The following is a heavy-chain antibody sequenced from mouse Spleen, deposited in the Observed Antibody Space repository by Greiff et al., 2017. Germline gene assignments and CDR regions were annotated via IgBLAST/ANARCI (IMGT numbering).Heavy chain of an antibody. CDR3: ARGSRNGIDY. V-gene: IGHV1-82*01. J-gene: IGHJ4*01. D-gene: IGHD1-1*02. CDR2: IYPGDGGT. CDR1: GYAFSSSW. Sequence: VQLQESGPELVKPGASVKISCKASGYAFSSSWMNWVKQSPGKGLEWIGRIYPGDGGTSYNGKFKGKATLTADKSSSTAYMQLNSLTSEDSAVFLCARGSRNGIDYWGQGTPVTVSS.